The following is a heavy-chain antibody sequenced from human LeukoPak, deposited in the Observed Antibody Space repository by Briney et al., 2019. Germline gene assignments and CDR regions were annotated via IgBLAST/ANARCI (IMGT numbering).Heavy chain of an antibody. J-gene: IGHJ4*02. V-gene: IGHV4-59*01. D-gene: IGHD3-22*01. CDR2: IYYSGST. Sequence: KPSETLSLTCTVSGGSISSYYWSWIRQPPGKGLEWIGYIYYSGSTNYNPSLKSRSTISVDTSKNQFSMKLSSMTAADTAVYYCARATYYYDSSGYQFDYWGQGTLVTVS. CDR1: GGSISSYY. CDR3: ARATYYYDSSGYQFDY.